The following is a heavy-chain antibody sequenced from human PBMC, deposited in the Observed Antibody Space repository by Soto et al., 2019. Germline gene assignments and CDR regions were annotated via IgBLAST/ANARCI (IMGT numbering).Heavy chain of an antibody. CDR2: ISTHNGNT. D-gene: IGHD3-10*01. V-gene: IGHV1-18*04. J-gene: IGHJ3*02. CDR1: GHTFTSSG. CDR3: AREGILGPHDGYDM. Sequence: AEVKVSCKASGHTFTSSGISWVRQAPVQGFEWMGWISTHNGNTSYAPRVQDRVTMTTQISTNTAYMELRSLRDDDTAVYYCAREGILGPHDGYDMWGQGTLVTVSS.